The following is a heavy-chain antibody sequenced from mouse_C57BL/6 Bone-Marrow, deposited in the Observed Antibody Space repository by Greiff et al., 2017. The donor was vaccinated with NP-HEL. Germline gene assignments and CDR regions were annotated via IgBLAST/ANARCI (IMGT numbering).Heavy chain of an antibody. CDR3: ARKRGYFDY. CDR1: GYTFTSYW. J-gene: IGHJ2*01. CDR2: IYPSDSET. Sequence: QVQLQQPGAELVRPGSSVKLSCKASGYTFTSYWMAWVKQRPGQGLEWIGNIYPSDSETHYNQKFKDKATLTVDKSSSTAYMQLSSLTSEDSAVYYCARKRGYFDYWGQGTTLTVSS. V-gene: IGHV1-61*01.